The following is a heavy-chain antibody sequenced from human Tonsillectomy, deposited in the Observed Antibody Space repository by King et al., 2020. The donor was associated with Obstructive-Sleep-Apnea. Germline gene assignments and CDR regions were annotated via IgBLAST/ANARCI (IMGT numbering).Heavy chain of an antibody. CDR3: AREGAARELDY. D-gene: IGHD1-1*01. Sequence: VQLVESGGGVVQPGTSLRLSCAASGFTFSSYAIHWVRQAPGKGLGWVAFISYDGSNKYYADSVKGRFTISRDNSKNTLFLQMNSLRAEDTAVYYCAREGAARELDYWGQGTLVTVSS. CDR2: ISYDGSNK. CDR1: GFTFSSYA. V-gene: IGHV3-30*04. J-gene: IGHJ4*02.